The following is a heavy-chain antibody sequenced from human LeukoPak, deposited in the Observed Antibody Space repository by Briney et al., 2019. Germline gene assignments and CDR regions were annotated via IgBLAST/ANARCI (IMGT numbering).Heavy chain of an antibody. D-gene: IGHD3-16*01. V-gene: IGHV3-33*01. CDR1: EFTFTTYG. Sequence: QPGRSLTLSCAASEFTFTTYGVHWVRQAPGKGLEWVAFIYYDGSNIYYADYVKGRFTISRDNAKNTLYLQMNSLRAEDTAVYYCARELPRIGGQTDASDIWGQGTMVTVS. CDR3: ARELPRIGGQTDASDI. CDR2: IYYDGSNI. J-gene: IGHJ3*02.